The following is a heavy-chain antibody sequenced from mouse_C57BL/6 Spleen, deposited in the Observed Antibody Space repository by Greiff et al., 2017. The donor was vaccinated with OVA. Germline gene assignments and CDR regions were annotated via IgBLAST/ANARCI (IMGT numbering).Heavy chain of an antibody. CDR2: IYPRSGNT. CDR1: GYTFTSYG. V-gene: IGHV1-81*01. D-gene: IGHD1-1*01. Sequence: VQLKQSGAELARPGASVKLSCKASGYTFTSYGISWVKQRTGQGLEWIGEIYPRSGNTYYNEKFKGKATLTADKSSSTAYMELRSLTSEDSAVYFCARGGTTVVATGFDVWGTGTTVTVSS. CDR3: ARGGTTVVATGFDV. J-gene: IGHJ1*03.